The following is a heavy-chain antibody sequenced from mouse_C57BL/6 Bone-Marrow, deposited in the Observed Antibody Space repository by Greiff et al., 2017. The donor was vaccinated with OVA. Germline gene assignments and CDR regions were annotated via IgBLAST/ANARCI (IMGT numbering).Heavy chain of an antibody. CDR2: IDPETGGT. V-gene: IGHV1-15*01. D-gene: IGHD2-1*01. CDR1: GYTFTDYE. J-gene: IGHJ2*01. CDR3: TRCGGNYGDFDY. Sequence: VKLQESGAELVRPGASVTLSCKASGYTFTDYEMHWVKQTPVHGLEWIGAIDPETGGTAYNQKFKGKAILTADKSSSTAYMELRSLTSEDSAVYYCTRCGGNYGDFDYWGQGTTLTVSS.